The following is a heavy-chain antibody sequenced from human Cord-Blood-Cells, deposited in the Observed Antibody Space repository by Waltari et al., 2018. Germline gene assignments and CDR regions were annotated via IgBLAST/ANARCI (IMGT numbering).Heavy chain of an antibody. CDR2: IIPIFGTA. J-gene: IGHJ2*01. D-gene: IGHD2-15*01. Sequence: QVQLVQSGAEVKKPGSSLKVSCKAAGCTFSSYAISWVRKAPGQGLEWMGGIIPIFGTASYAQKFQGRVTISADESTSTAYMELSSLRSEDTAVYYCARDGGWYFDLWGRGTLVTVSS. CDR3: ARDGGWYFDL. CDR1: GCTFSSYA. V-gene: IGHV1-69*01.